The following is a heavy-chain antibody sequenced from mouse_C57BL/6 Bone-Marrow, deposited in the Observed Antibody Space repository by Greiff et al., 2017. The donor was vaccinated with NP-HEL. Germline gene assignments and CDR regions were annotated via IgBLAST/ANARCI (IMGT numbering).Heavy chain of an antibody. CDR2: ISSGGSYP. J-gene: IGHJ1*03. V-gene: IGHV5-6*02. CDR1: GFTFSSYG. D-gene: IGHD1-1*01. Sequence: EVKLMESGGDLVKPGGSLKLSCAASGFTFSSYGMSWVRQTPDKRLEWVATISSGGSYPYYPDSVKGRFTISRDNAKNTLYLQMSSLKSEDTAMYYCARRGYGSSYDWYFDVWGTGTTVTVSS. CDR3: ARRGYGSSYDWYFDV.